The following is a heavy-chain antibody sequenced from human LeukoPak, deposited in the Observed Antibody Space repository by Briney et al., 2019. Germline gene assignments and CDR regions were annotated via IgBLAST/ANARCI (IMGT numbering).Heavy chain of an antibody. D-gene: IGHD3-10*01. J-gene: IGHJ4*02. CDR1: GFTFSSYS. Sequence: AGGSLRLSCAASGFTFSSYSMNWVRQAPGKGLEWVGRIKSKTDGGTTDYAAPVKGRFTISRDDSKNTLYLQMNSLKTEDTAVYYCTTQRSRITMVRGVIRSDHWGQGTLVTVSS. CDR3: TTQRSRITMVRGVIRSDH. V-gene: IGHV3-15*01. CDR2: IKSKTDGGTT.